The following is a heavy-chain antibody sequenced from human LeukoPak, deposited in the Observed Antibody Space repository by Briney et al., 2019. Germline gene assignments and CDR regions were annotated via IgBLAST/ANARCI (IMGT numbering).Heavy chain of an antibody. V-gene: IGHV1-2*02. CDR2: INPNSGGT. Sequence: ASVKVSCKASGYTFTSYDINWVRQATGQGLEWMGWINPNSGGTNYAQKFQGRVTVTRDTSISTAYMELSRLRSDDTAVYYCAKEPYDSGSFRTDYYYMDVWGKGTTVTISS. CDR3: AKEPYDSGSFRTDYYYMDV. D-gene: IGHD3-10*01. CDR1: GYTFTSYD. J-gene: IGHJ6*03.